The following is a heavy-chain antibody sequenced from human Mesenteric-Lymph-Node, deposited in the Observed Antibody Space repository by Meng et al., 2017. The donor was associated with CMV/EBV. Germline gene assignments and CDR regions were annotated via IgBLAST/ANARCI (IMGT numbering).Heavy chain of an antibody. CDR1: GFTFSSYS. J-gene: IGHJ3*02. CDR3: ARDKLGTGAFDI. D-gene: IGHD7-27*01. V-gene: IGHV3-21*01. Sequence: LTCAASGFTFSSYSMNWVRQAPGKGLEWVSSISSSSSYIYYADSVKGRFTISRDNAKNSLYLQMNSLRAEDTAVYYCARDKLGTGAFDIWGQGTMVTVSS. CDR2: ISSSSSYI.